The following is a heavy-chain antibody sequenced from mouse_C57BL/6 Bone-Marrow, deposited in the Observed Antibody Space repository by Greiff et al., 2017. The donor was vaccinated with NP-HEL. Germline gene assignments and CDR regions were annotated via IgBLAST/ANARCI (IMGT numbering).Heavy chain of an antibody. V-gene: IGHV1-64*01. D-gene: IGHD1-1*01. CDR2: IHPNSGST. CDR1: GYTFTSYW. CDR3: ASGGYYYGSSFAY. J-gene: IGHJ3*01. Sequence: QVQLQQPGAELVKPGASVKLSCKASGYTFTSYWMHWVKQRPGQGLEWIGMIHPNSGSTNYNEKFKSKATLTVDKSSSTAYMQLSSLTSEDSAVYYCASGGYYYGSSFAYWGQGTLVTVSA.